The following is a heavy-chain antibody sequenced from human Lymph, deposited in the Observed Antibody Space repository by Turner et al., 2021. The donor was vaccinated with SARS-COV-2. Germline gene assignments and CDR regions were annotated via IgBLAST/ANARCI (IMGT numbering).Heavy chain of an antibody. D-gene: IGHD3-22*01. Sequence: EGQLVETGGGLVKPGGSLRLDGAASGCTCSSFTMNWVRQAPGKELEWVSSISSSSSYIYYADSVKHRFTISRDNAKNSLYLQMNSLRAEVTAVYYCARERYDSSGSVSYYFDYWGQGTLVTVSS. CDR3: ARERYDSSGSVSYYFDY. CDR1: GCTCSSFT. V-gene: IGHV3-21*01. CDR2: ISSSSSYI. J-gene: IGHJ4*02.